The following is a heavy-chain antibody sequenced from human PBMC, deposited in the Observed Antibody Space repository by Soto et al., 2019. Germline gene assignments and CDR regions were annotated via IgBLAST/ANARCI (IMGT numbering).Heavy chain of an antibody. D-gene: IGHD2-15*01. CDR3: AIDFSMVVVAPGY. CDR2: ISYDGSNK. CDR1: GFTFSSYA. V-gene: IGHV3-30-3*01. J-gene: IGHJ4*02. Sequence: QVQLVESGGGVVQPGRSLRLSCAASGFTFSSYAMHWVRQAPGKGLEWVAVISYDGSNKYYAESVKGRFTISRDNSKDTVYLQMNSLRAEDTAVYYCAIDFSMVVVAPGYWGQGTLVTVSS.